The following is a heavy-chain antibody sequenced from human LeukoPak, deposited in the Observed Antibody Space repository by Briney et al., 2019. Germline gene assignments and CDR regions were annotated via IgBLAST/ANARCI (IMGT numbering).Heavy chain of an antibody. CDR2: IYHSGST. CDR3: ARVSLAGFDY. D-gene: IGHD2/OR15-2a*01. CDR1: GGSRSSGGYS. J-gene: IGHJ4*02. V-gene: IGHV4-30-2*01. Sequence: SETLSLTCAVSGGSRSSGGYSWSWIRQPPGKGLEWIGYIYHSGSTYYNPSLKSRVTISVDRSKNQFSLKLSSVTAADTAVYYCARVSLAGFDYWGQGTLVTVSS.